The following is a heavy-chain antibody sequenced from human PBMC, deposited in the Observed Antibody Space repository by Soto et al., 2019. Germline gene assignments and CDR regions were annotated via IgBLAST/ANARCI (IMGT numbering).Heavy chain of an antibody. D-gene: IGHD3-22*01. J-gene: IGHJ4*02. Sequence: EVQLVESGGGLVQPGGSLRLSCAASGFSFSSYWMSWVRQAPGKGLEWVANIKQDGSEKYYVDSVKGRFTISGDNPRKSLFLQMNSLRADDAAVYYCARDKYYYESSLYRLYDYWGQGTLVTVSS. V-gene: IGHV3-7*01. CDR2: IKQDGSEK. CDR3: ARDKYYYESSLYRLYDY. CDR1: GFSFSSYW.